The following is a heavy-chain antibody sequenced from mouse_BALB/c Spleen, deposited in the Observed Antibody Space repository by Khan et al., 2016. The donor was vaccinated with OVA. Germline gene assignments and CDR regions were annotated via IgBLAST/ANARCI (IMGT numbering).Heavy chain of an antibody. J-gene: IGHJ4*01. CDR3: ARGSFPDVMDY. CDR2: IWSDGAT. CDR1: GFSLTSYG. Sequence: QVQLKQSGPGLVAPSQSLSITCTISGFSLTSYGVHWVRQPPGKGLEWLVVIWSDGATTYNSALKSRLSISKDNSKSQVFLKMNSLQTDDTAMYYCARGSFPDVMDYWGQGISVTVSS. V-gene: IGHV2-6-1*01.